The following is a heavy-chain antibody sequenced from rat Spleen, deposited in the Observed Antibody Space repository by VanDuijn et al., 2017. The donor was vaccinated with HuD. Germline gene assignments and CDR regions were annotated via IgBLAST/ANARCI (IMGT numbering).Heavy chain of an antibody. CDR3: TRSTGSYFDY. V-gene: IGHV5-19*01. J-gene: IGHJ2*01. CDR1: GFIFSNFG. D-gene: IGHD5-1*01. CDR2: TSTGGGNT. Sequence: EVQLVESGGGLVQPGRSLKLSCTASGFIFSNFGMHWIRQAPTKGLEWVASTSTGGGNTYYRDSVKGRFTISRDNAKSTLYLQMNSLRSEDTATYYCTRSTGSYFDYWGQGVMVTVSS.